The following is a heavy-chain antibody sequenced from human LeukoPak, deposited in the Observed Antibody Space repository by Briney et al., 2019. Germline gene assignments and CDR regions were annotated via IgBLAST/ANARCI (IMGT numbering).Heavy chain of an antibody. Sequence: SVKVSCKASGYTFTSFDINWVRQATGQGLEWMGGIIPISGAANYAQKFQGRVTITADESTSTAYMELSSLRSEDTAVYYCARRGGLNAFDIWGQGTMVTVSS. CDR2: IIPISGAA. CDR3: ARRGGLNAFDI. D-gene: IGHD3-16*01. CDR1: GYTFTSFD. V-gene: IGHV1-69*13. J-gene: IGHJ3*02.